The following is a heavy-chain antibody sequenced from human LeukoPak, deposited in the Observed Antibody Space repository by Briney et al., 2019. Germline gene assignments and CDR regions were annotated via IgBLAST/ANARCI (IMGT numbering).Heavy chain of an antibody. V-gene: IGHV4-39*01. J-gene: IGHJ5*02. CDR1: GGSISSSSYY. D-gene: IGHD1-26*01. CDR2: IYYSGST. CDR3: ARRVSYRNCFDP. Sequence: SETLSLTCTVSGGSISSSSYYWGWIRQPPGKGLEWIGNIYYSGSTYYNPSLKSRVTISVDTSKNQFSLKLSSVTAADTAVYYCARRVSYRNCFDPWGQGTLVTVSS.